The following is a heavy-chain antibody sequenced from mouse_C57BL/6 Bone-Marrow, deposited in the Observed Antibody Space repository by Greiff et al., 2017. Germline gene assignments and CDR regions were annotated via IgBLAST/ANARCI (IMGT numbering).Heavy chain of an antibody. CDR2: IYPGSGNT. V-gene: IGHV1-76*01. CDR3: AREDSSGLAWFAY. Sequence: VKLMESGAELVRPGASVKLSCKASGYTFTDYYINWVKQRPGQGLEWIARIYPGSGNTYYNEKFKGKATLTAEKSSSTAYMQLSSLTSEDAAVYFCAREDSSGLAWFAYWGQGTLVTVSA. J-gene: IGHJ3*01. D-gene: IGHD3-2*02. CDR1: GYTFTDYY.